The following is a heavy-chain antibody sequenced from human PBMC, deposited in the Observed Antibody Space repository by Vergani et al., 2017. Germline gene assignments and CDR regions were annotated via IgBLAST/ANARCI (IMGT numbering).Heavy chain of an antibody. CDR3: AIDWRLLYNLFDP. CDR2: TWYDGNNK. D-gene: IGHD1-14*01. J-gene: IGHJ5*02. V-gene: IGHV3-33*01. Sequence: QVQLVESGGGVVQPGRSLRLSCAASGFTFNQYGMHWVRQAPGKGLEWVAVTWYDGNNKQYADSLKGRFTISRDNSKSTMYLHMNSLRDEDTGVYYCAIDWRLLYNLFDPWGQGTLVTVSS. CDR1: GFTFNQYG.